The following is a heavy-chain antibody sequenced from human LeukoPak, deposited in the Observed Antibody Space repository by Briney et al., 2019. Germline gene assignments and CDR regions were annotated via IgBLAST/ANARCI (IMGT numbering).Heavy chain of an antibody. CDR2: IYYSGST. CDR3: ARGYGDWKYLGRFDY. D-gene: IGHD1-7*01. V-gene: IGHV4-39*01. Sequence: SETLSLTCTVSGGSISSSSYYWGWIRQPPGKGLEWIGSIYYSGSTYFNPSLKSRVTIPVDTSKNQFSLKLSSVTAADTAVYYCARGYGDWKYLGRFDYWGQGTLVTVSS. CDR1: GGSISSSSYY. J-gene: IGHJ4*02.